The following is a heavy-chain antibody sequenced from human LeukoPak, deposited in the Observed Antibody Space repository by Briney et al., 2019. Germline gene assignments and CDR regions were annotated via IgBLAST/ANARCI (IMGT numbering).Heavy chain of an antibody. CDR1: GFTFSSYA. V-gene: IGHV3-23*01. CDR3: AKAGPYSYGPPSYYYYGMDV. Sequence: GGSLRLSCAASGFTFSSYAMSWVRQAPGKGLEWVSAISGSGGSTYYADSVKGRFTISRDNSKNTLYLQMNSLRAEDTAVYYCAKAGPYSYGPPSYYYYGMDVWGQGTTVTVSS. D-gene: IGHD5-18*01. CDR2: ISGSGGST. J-gene: IGHJ6*02.